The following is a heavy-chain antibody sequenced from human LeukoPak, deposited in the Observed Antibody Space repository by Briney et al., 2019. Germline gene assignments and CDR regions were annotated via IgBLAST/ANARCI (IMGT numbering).Heavy chain of an antibody. Sequence: ASQTLSLTCTVSGGSISSGDYYWSWIRQPPGKGLEWIGYIYYSGSTYYNPSLKSRVTISVDTSKNQFSLKLSSVTAADTAVYYCASTGKAKTYYGMDVWAKGPRSPSP. CDR2: IYYSGST. J-gene: IGHJ6*02. V-gene: IGHV4-30-4*01. CDR1: GGSISSGDYY. CDR3: ASTGKAKTYYGMDV.